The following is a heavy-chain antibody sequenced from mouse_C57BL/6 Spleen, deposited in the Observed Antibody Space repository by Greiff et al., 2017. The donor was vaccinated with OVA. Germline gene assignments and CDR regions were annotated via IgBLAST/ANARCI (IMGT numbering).Heavy chain of an antibody. CDR1: GFSLTSYG. CDR2: IWSGGST. D-gene: IGHD2-3*01. Sequence: VKLVESGPGLVQPSQSLSITCTVSGFSLTSYGVHWVRQSPGKGLEWLGVIWSGGSTDYNAAFISRLSISKDNSKSQVFFKMNSLQADDTAIYYCARNSIYDGYYGDAMDYWGQGTSVTVSS. J-gene: IGHJ4*01. CDR3: ARNSIYDGYYGDAMDY. V-gene: IGHV2-2*01.